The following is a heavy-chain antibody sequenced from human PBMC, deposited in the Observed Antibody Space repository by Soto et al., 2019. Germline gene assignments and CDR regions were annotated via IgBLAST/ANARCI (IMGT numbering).Heavy chain of an antibody. CDR3: ARVANGSGSYYTYYFDY. V-gene: IGHV4-4*02. J-gene: IGHJ4*02. Sequence: SETLSLTCAVSSGSISSSNWWSWVRQPPGKGLEWIGEIYHSGSTNYNPSLKSRVTISVDKSKNQFSLKLSSVTAADTAVYYCARVANGSGSYYTYYFDYWGQGTLVTVSS. CDR2: IYHSGST. D-gene: IGHD3-10*01. CDR1: SGSISSSNW.